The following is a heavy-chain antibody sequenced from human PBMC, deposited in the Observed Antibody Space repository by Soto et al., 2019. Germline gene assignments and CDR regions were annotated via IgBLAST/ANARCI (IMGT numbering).Heavy chain of an antibody. J-gene: IGHJ4*02. CDR3: ATGGSRFLDWLDFDF. Sequence: QLQLQESGPVLVKPSQTLSLTCTVSGGSISSGGHYWSWIRQHPGRGLEWIGHIYYSGTTHYLLSLKSRVTISIDTSKIQFFLKLSSVTAADTAVYFCATGGSRFLDWLDFDFWGLGTLVTVSS. CDR1: GGSISSGGHY. CDR2: IYYSGTT. D-gene: IGHD3-3*01. V-gene: IGHV4-31*03.